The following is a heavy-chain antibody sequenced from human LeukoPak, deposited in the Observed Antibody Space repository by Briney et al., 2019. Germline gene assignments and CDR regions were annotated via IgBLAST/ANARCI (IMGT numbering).Heavy chain of an antibody. Sequence: SGTLSLTCAVSGDSVSTTNWWSWVRQTPGKGLEWIGEIYHTGNTNYNPSLRSRVNMSVDKPNNQFSLTLTSVTAADTAVYYCARDYRMTMIVDWGQGTLVTVSS. J-gene: IGHJ4*02. V-gene: IGHV4-4*02. CDR2: IYHTGNT. D-gene: IGHD3-22*01. CDR3: ARDYRMTMIVD. CDR1: GDSVSTTNW.